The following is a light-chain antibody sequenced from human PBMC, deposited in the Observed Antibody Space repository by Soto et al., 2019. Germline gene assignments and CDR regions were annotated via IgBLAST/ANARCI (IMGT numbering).Light chain of an antibody. CDR2: EVS. V-gene: IGLV2-14*02. Sequence: QSVLTQPASVSGSPGQSITISCTGSSSDVGTYNLVSWYQQHPAKAPKLMIYEVSSRPSGVSDRFSGSKSGNTASLTTSRVEAGDEADYYCQVWDTTNPVIFGGGTKLTVL. CDR3: QVWDTTNPVI. J-gene: IGLJ2*01. CDR1: SSDVGTYNL.